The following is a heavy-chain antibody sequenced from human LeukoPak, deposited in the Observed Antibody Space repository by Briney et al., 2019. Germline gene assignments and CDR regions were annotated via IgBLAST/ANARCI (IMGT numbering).Heavy chain of an antibody. J-gene: IGHJ5*02. Sequence: SETLSLTCTVSGGSISSGSYYWSWIRQPAGKGLEWIGRIFTSGSTKYNPSLKSRVTISVDTSKNQFSLKLSSVTAADTAVYYCARGGWELEDWFDPWGQGTLVTVSS. V-gene: IGHV4-61*02. CDR1: GGSISSGSYY. CDR2: IFTSGST. D-gene: IGHD1-26*01. CDR3: ARGGWELEDWFDP.